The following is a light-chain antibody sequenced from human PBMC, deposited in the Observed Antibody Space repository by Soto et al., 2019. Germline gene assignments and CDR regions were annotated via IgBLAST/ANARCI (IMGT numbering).Light chain of an antibody. Sequence: EIVMTQSPATLSVSPGERATLSCRASQSVSSNLAWYQQKPGQAPRLLIYGASTRATGIPARFSGSGSGTEFTLTISSLQPDDFATYYCQQYNSYSLTFGGGNKVDIK. J-gene: IGKJ4*01. V-gene: IGKV3-15*01. CDR3: QQYNSYSLT. CDR1: QSVSSN. CDR2: GAS.